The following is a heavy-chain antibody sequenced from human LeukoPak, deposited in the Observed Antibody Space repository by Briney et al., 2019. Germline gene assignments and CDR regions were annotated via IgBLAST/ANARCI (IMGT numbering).Heavy chain of an antibody. V-gene: IGHV4-30-2*01. D-gene: IGHD1-20*01. CDR3: ARELGGNWNDRGDY. J-gene: IGHJ4*02. Sequence: SEALSLTCTVSGGSISSGGYYWSWIRQPPGKGLEWIGYIYHSGSTYYNPSLKSRVTISVDRSKNQFSLKLSSVTAADTAVYYCARELGGNWNDRGDYWGQGTLVTVSS. CDR2: IYHSGST. CDR1: GGSISSGGYY.